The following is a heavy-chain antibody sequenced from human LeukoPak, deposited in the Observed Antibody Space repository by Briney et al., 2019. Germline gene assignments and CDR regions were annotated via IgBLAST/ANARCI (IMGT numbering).Heavy chain of an antibody. D-gene: IGHD3-10*01. J-gene: IGHJ3*01. CDR2: IYHSGST. CDR3: ARGAYYGSGNVFDL. V-gene: IGHV4-38-2*02. Sequence: PSETLSLTCTVSGYSISSGYYWGWIRQPPGKGLEWIGTIYHSGSTYYNPSLNSRVTISVDTSKNQFSLKLSSVTAADTAVYYCARGAYYGSGNVFDLWGQGTMVTVSS. CDR1: GYSISSGYY.